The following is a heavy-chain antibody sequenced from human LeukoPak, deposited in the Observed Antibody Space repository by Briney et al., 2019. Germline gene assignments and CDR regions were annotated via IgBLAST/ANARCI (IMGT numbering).Heavy chain of an antibody. J-gene: IGHJ3*02. CDR1: GYTFTGYY. V-gene: IGHV1-69*13. Sequence: GASVKVSCKASGYTFTGYYMHWVRQAPGQGLEWMGGIIPIFGTANYAQKFQGRDTITPDESTSTAYMELSSLRAEDTAVYYCARMDGLLRFGEFPHAFDIWGQGTMVSVSS. CDR3: ARMDGLLRFGEFPHAFDI. D-gene: IGHD3-10*01. CDR2: IIPIFGTA.